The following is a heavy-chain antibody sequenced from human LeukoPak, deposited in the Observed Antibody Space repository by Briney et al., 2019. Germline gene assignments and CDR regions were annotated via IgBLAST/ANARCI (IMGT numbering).Heavy chain of an antibody. J-gene: IGHJ6*02. CDR3: ARDLASTVYYYYGLDV. CDR2: ISGGATST. CDR1: GFSFSNYA. D-gene: IGHD4-11*01. V-gene: IGHV3-23*01. Sequence: PGGSLRLSCADSGFSFSNYAMSWVRQAPGKGLEWVSAISGGATSTFYADSVKGRFTISRDNSKNTLYLQMNSLRPEDTAVYSCARDLASTVYYYYGLDVWGQGTTVTVSS.